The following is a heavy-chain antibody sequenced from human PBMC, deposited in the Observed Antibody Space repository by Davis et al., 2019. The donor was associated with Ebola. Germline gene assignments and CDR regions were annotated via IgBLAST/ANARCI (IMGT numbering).Heavy chain of an antibody. CDR1: GYTFISYD. CDR3: ARRVVVIASDAFDI. J-gene: IGHJ3*02. V-gene: IGHV1-8*01. D-gene: IGHD2-21*01. Sequence: ASVPVSCKASGYTFISYDTNWLRQATGQGLEWMGWMNPNSGNTGYAQKFQGRVTMTRNTYISTAYMELSSLRSEDTAVYYCARRVVVIASDAFDIWGQGTMVTVSS. CDR2: MNPNSGNT.